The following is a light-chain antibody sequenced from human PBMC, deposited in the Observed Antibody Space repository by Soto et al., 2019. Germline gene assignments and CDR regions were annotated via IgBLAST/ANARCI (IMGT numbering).Light chain of an antibody. J-gene: IGKJ5*01. Sequence: EIVMTQSPATLSVSPVERSTLSCRASQSVSIKLAWYQQRPGQAPRLLIYGTSTRATGIPARFSGSGSGTEFTLTISSLQSEDFAVYYCQQYNNWPPITFGQGTRLEIK. V-gene: IGKV3-15*01. CDR3: QQYNNWPPIT. CDR1: QSVSIK. CDR2: GTS.